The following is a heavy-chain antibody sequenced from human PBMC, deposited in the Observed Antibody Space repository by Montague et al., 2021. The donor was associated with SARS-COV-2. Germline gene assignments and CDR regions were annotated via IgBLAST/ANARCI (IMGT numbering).Heavy chain of an antibody. CDR2: NYHSGST. CDR3: ARDCYDYGSGSYQRWFDP. Sequence: SETLSLTCTVYGYSISSGYYWGWVRQPPGKGLEWIGSNYHSGSTYYNPSLKSRVTISVDTSKNQFSLKLSSVTAADTAVYYCARDCYDYGSGSYQRWFDPWGQGTLVTVSS. D-gene: IGHD3-10*01. J-gene: IGHJ5*02. V-gene: IGHV4-38-2*02. CDR1: GYSISSGYY.